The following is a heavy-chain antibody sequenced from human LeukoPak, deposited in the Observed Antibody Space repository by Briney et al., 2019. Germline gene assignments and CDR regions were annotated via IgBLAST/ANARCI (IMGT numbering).Heavy chain of an antibody. D-gene: IGHD1-26*01. V-gene: IGHV4-39*07. CDR2: IYYSGST. Sequence: SETLSLACTVSGGSISSSSYYWGWIRQPLGKGLEWIGSIYYSGSTYYNPSLKSRVTISVDTSKNQFSLKLSSVTAADTAVYYCARDRPSRWDQRGYFDYWGQGTLVTVSS. J-gene: IGHJ4*02. CDR1: GGSISSSSYY. CDR3: ARDRPSRWDQRGYFDY.